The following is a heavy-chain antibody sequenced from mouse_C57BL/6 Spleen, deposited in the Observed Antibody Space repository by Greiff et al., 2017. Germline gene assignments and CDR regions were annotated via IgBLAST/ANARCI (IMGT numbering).Heavy chain of an antibody. CDR2: IYPGSGST. D-gene: IGHD3-1*01. J-gene: IGHJ4*01. V-gene: IGHV1-55*01. CDR1: GYTFTSYW. Sequence: VQLQQPGAELVKPGASVKMSCKASGYTFTSYWITWVKQRPGQGLEWIGDIYPGSGSTNYNEKFKSKATLTVDKSSSTAYMQLSSLTSEDSAVXDGARVEDCDGGGYGMDYWGQGTSVTVSS. CDR3: ARVEDCDGGGYGMDY.